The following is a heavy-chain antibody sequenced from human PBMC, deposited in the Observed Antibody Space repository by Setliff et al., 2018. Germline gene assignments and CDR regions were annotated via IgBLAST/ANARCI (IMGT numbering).Heavy chain of an antibody. J-gene: IGHJ6*03. Sequence: ASVKVSCKVSGYTLTELSMHWVRQAPGKGLEWMGGFDPEDGETIYAQKFQGRVTMTEDTSTDTAYMELNSLRSEDTAVYYCATGTTDRGIVAYYYYYMDVWGKGTTVTVSS. D-gene: IGHD3-22*01. CDR2: FDPEDGET. CDR3: ATGTTDRGIVAYYYYYMDV. CDR1: GYTLTELS. V-gene: IGHV1-24*01.